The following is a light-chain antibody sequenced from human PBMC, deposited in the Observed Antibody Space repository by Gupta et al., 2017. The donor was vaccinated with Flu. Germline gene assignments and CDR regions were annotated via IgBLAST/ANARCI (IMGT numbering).Light chain of an antibody. J-gene: IGLJ2*01. V-gene: IGLV2-14*01. Sequence: TNSDSGAYNYVSWYQQHPGKAPRLVIFEVNNRPSGVSNRFSGSKSGNTASLTITGLQAEDEGHYYCSSYTGSYTLFGGGTKLTVL. CDR1: NSDSGAYNY. CDR3: SSYTGSYTL. CDR2: EVN.